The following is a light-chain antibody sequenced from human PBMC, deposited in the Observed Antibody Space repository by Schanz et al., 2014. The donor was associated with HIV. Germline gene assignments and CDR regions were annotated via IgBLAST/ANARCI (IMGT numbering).Light chain of an antibody. CDR3: CSYAGTTTFVV. CDR2: DVS. Sequence: SALTQPASVSGSPGQSITISCPGTSSDVGGYNYVAWYQQHAGQVPKLMIFDVSNRPSGVSNRFSGSKSGNTASLTISGLQAEDEADYYCCSYAGTTTFVVFGGGTKVTVL. CDR1: SSDVGGYNY. J-gene: IGLJ2*01. V-gene: IGLV2-23*02.